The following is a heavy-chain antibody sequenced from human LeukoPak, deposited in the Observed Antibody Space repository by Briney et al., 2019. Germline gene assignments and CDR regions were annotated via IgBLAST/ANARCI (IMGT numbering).Heavy chain of an antibody. CDR2: INHSGST. V-gene: IGHV4-34*01. D-gene: IGHD3-10*01. Sequence: PSETLSLTCAVYGGSFSGYYWSWIRQPPGKGLEWIGEINHSGSTYYNPSLKSRVTISVDTSKYQFSLKLSSVPAADTAVYYCARKGYYYYGSGSYGVYYFDYWGQGTLVTVSS. CDR1: GGSFSGYY. J-gene: IGHJ4*02. CDR3: ARKGYYYYGSGSYGVYYFDY.